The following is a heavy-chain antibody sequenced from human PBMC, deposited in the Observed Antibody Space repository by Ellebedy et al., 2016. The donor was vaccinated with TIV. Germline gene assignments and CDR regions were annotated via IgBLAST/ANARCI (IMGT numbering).Heavy chain of an antibody. CDR3: ARNLGRGHSYIDL. V-gene: IGHV3-7*01. CDR2: IEGNGGEK. Sequence: GGSLRLSXAASGFTFSSYSMNWVRQAPGKGLEWVANIEGNGGEKYYVDSVRGRFIVSRDNAENSLYLQMNSLGGDDTAVYYCARNLGRGHSYIDLWGPGILVIVSS. D-gene: IGHD4-23*01. J-gene: IGHJ4*02. CDR1: GFTFSSYS.